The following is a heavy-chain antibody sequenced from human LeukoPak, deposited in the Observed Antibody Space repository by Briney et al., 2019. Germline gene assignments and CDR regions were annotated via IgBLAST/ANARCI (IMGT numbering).Heavy chain of an antibody. Sequence: SETLSLTCTVSGYSMMSTFYWGWIGQSPTKGLEWSGNVYHIGVAYSNPSLRTRVTISFDTSKHQFSLKLRSVTAADPAVYYCARVSDDENGGHSGAIYFESWGQGTVVSVFS. CDR3: ARVSDDENGGHSGAIYFES. D-gene: IGHD2-21*01. J-gene: IGHJ4*02. CDR1: GYSMMSTFY. CDR2: VYHIGVA. V-gene: IGHV4-38-2*02.